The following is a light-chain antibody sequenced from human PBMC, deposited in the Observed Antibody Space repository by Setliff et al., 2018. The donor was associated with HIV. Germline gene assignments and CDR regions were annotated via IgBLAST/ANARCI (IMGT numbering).Light chain of an antibody. J-gene: IGLJ1*01. Sequence: QAVVTQEPSLTVSPGGTVTLTCASSTGAVTSGYYPNWFQQKPGQAPGALIYSTSNKHSWTPALFSGSLLGGKAALTLSGVLPEDEAEYYCLLYYGGAQLDVVGTGTKVTGL. CDR1: TGAVTSGYY. CDR2: STS. CDR3: LLYYGGAQLDV. V-gene: IGLV7-43*01.